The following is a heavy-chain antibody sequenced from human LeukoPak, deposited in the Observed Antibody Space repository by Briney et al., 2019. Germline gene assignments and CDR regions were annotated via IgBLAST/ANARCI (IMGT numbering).Heavy chain of an antibody. CDR1: GGSISSSSYY. CDR2: IYYSGST. Sequence: SETLSLTCTVSGGSISSSSYYWGWIRQPPGKGLEWIGYIYYSGSTNYNPSLKSRVTISVDTSKNQFSLKLSSVTAADTAVYYCARADAGGGDCRLNYWGQGTLVTVSS. D-gene: IGHD2-21*02. CDR3: ARADAGGGDCRLNY. V-gene: IGHV4-61*05. J-gene: IGHJ4*02.